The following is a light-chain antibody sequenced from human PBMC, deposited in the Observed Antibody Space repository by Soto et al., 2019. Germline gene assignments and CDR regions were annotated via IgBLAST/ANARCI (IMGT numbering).Light chain of an antibody. CDR3: QQYYSTPIT. V-gene: IGKV4-1*01. Sequence: DIVKTQSPDYLAVSLGERATIYCKSSQSVLYSSNNKNYLAWYQQKPGQPPKLLIYWASTRESGVPDRFSGSGSGTDFTLTISSLQAEDVAVYYCQQYYSTPITFGQGARLEI. CDR1: QSVLYSSNNKNY. J-gene: IGKJ5*01. CDR2: WAS.